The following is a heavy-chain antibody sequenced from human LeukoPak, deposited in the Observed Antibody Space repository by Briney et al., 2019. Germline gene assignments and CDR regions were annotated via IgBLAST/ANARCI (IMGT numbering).Heavy chain of an antibody. CDR3: ARDPTTYGAFDI. J-gene: IGHJ3*02. CDR1: GFTFSSYS. CDR2: ISSSSSYI. V-gene: IGHV3-21*01. Sequence: GGSLRLSCAASGFTFSSYSMNWVRQAPGKGLEWVSSISSSSSYIYYADSVKGRFTISRDNAKSSLYLQMNSLRAEDTAVYYCARDPTTYGAFDIWGQGTMVTVSS. D-gene: IGHD4-17*01.